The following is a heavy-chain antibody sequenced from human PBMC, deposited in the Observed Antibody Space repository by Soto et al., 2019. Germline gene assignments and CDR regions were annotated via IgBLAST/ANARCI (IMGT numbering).Heavy chain of an antibody. CDR2: MSYDGSNK. V-gene: IGHV3-30-3*01. CDR1: GFTFSSYA. CDR3: ARDGGAY. D-gene: IGHD3-16*01. Sequence: QVQLVESGGGVVQPRRSLRLSCAASGFTFSSYAMHWVHRAPGKGLEWMAVMSYDGSNKYYADSVKGRFTISRDNSKNTLYLQMNSLRPEDTALYYCARDGGAYWGQGTLVIVSS. J-gene: IGHJ4*02.